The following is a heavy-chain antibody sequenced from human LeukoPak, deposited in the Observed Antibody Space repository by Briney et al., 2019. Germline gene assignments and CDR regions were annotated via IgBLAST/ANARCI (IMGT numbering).Heavy chain of an antibody. J-gene: IGHJ4*02. CDR2: IRRRSNDGTT. CDR3: TRADGDYDHQFFDY. CDR1: GFNVGDYG. D-gene: IGHD4-17*01. Sequence: QSGGPLRLSCTASGFNVGDYGLSWVRQAPGKGLEWIGFIRRRSNDGTTEYATSVKGRFTISRDDSKSIAYLQMNGLQTEDTALYYCTRADGDYDHQFFDYWGQGTQVTVSS. V-gene: IGHV3-49*04.